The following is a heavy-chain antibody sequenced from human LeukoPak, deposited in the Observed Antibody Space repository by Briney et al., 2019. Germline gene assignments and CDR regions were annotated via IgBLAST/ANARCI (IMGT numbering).Heavy chain of an antibody. CDR2: INPSGGST. V-gene: IGHV1-46*01. CDR3: ARDLVSEGLELLQAN. CDR1: GYTFTSYY. Sequence: GASVKVSCKASGYTFTSYYMHWVRQAPGQGLEWMGIINPSGGSTSYAQKFQGRVTMTRDMSTSTVYMELSSLRSEDTAVYYCARDLVSEGLELLQANWGQGTLVTVSS. D-gene: IGHD1-7*01. J-gene: IGHJ4*02.